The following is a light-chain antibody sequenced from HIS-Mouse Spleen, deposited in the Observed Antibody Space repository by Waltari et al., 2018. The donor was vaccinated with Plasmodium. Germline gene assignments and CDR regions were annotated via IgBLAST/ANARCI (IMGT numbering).Light chain of an antibody. J-gene: IGLJ3*02. CDR3: CSYAGSSTNWV. CDR1: RSDVGSYTL. CDR2: EGS. V-gene: IGLV2-23*01. Sequence: QSALTQPASVSGSPGQSIPIPCTGTRSDVGSYTLVSWYQQHPGKAPKLMIYEGSKRPSGVSNRFSGSKSGNTASLTISGLQAEDEADYYCCSYAGSSTNWVFGGGTKLTVL.